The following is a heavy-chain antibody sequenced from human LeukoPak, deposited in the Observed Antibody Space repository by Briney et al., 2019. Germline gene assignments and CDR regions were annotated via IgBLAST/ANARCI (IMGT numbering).Heavy chain of an antibody. D-gene: IGHD3-9*01. V-gene: IGHV3-23*01. J-gene: IGHJ4*02. Sequence: GGSLRLSCAASGFTFSSYAMSWVRQAPGKGLEWVSAISGSGGSTYYADSVKGRFTTSRDNSKNTLYLQMNSLRAEDTAVYYCAKERYFDWLSTRFYFDYWGQGTLVTVSS. CDR1: GFTFSSYA. CDR3: AKERYFDWLSTRFYFDY. CDR2: ISGSGGST.